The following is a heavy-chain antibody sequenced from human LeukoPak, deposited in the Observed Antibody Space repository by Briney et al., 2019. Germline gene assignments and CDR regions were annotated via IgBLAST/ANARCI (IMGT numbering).Heavy chain of an antibody. Sequence: PGRSLRLSCAASGFTFSSYGMHWVRQAPCKGLEWVAFIRYDGSNKYYADSVKGRFTISRDNSKNTLYLQMNSLRAEDTAVYYCARTSICSSTSCYETEGDEYFQHWGQGTLVTVSS. CDR3: ARTSICSSTSCYETEGDEYFQH. CDR1: GFTFSSYG. CDR2: IRYDGSNK. V-gene: IGHV3-30*02. J-gene: IGHJ1*01. D-gene: IGHD2-2*01.